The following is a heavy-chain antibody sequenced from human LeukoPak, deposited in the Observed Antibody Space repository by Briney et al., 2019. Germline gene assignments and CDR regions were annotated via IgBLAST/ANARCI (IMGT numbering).Heavy chain of an antibody. V-gene: IGHV3-21*01. CDR1: GFPLRTYA. J-gene: IGHJ3*02. CDR2: ISSSSSYI. CDR3: ARGGSTIFGVTAFDI. Sequence: GGSLRLSCAASGFPLRTYAMSWVRQAPGKGLEWVSSISSSSSYIYYADSVKGRFTISRDNAKNSLYLQMNSLRAEDTAVYYCARGGSTIFGVTAFDIWGQGTMVTVSS. D-gene: IGHD3-3*01.